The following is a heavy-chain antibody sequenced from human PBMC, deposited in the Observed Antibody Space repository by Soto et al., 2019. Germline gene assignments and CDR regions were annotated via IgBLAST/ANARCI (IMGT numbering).Heavy chain of an antibody. CDR1: GGTFTTSA. CDR3: ARDRPRENYGGNYYYEMDV. Sequence: QVQLVQSGAEVKKPGSSVKVSCKASGGTFTTSAISWVRQAPGQGLEWMGGIIPIFSPADYAQKFQGRVTISADESTTTAYMELSSLRSEDTAVYYCARDRPRENYGGNYYYEMDVWGQGTTVTVSS. CDR2: IIPIFSPA. J-gene: IGHJ6*02. V-gene: IGHV1-69*12. D-gene: IGHD4-17*01.